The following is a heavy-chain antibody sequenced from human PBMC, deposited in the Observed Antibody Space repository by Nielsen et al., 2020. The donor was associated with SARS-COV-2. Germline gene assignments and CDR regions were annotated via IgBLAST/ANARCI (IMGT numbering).Heavy chain of an antibody. D-gene: IGHD3-9*01. CDR2: ISGDGGST. V-gene: IGHV3-43*02. CDR3: AKDLYDILTGYYTGYYYYGMDV. CDR1: GFTFDDYA. Sequence: GESLKISCIASGFTFDDYAMHWVRQAPGKGLEWVSLISGDGGSTYYADSVKGRFTISRDNSKNSLYLQMNSLRTEDTALYYCAKDLYDILTGYYTGYYYYGMDVWGQRTTVTVSS. J-gene: IGHJ6*02.